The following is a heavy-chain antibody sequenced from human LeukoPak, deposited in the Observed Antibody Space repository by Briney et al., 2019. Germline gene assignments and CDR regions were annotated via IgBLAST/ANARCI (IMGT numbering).Heavy chain of an antibody. CDR3: ARDLAAPGTARGY. D-gene: IGHD6-13*01. J-gene: IGHJ4*02. CDR2: INTNTGKP. V-gene: IGHV7-4-1*01. CDR1: GYTFSAYD. Sequence: ASVKVSCKASGYTFSAYDISWMRQAPGQGLEWMGGINTNTGKPTYAQGFTGRFVFSLDSSVSTAHLQIDSVEAEDTAVYFCARDLAAPGTARGYWGQGTLVTVSS.